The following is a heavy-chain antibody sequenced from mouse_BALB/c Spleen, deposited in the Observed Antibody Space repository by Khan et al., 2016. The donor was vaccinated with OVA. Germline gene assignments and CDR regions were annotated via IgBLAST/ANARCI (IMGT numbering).Heavy chain of an antibody. J-gene: IGHJ2*01. CDR3: ARNGVGNYGIWDY. CDR1: GYTFTNYW. D-gene: IGHD2-1*01. CDR2: IYPGNSDT. Sequence: EVQLQESGTVLARPGASVKMSCKASGYTFTNYWMHWVKQRPGQGLEWIGTIYPGNSDTNYNQKFTGKAKLTAVTSTSTAYMELSSLTNEDSAVYYCARNGVGNYGIWDYWGQGTTLTVSS. V-gene: IGHV1-5*01.